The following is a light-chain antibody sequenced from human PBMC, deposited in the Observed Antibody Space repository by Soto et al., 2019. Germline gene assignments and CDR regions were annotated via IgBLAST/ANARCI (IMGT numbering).Light chain of an antibody. V-gene: IGLV2-8*01. CDR3: SSYAGSNKV. J-gene: IGLJ2*01. CDR2: EVS. CDR1: SSDVGGYNY. Sequence: QSALTQPPSASGSPGQSVTISCTGTSSDVGGYNYVSWYQQHPGKAPKLMIYEVSKRPSGVPDRFSGSKSGNTASLTVYGLQAEEEDDYFCSSYAGSNKVFGGGTKLTVL.